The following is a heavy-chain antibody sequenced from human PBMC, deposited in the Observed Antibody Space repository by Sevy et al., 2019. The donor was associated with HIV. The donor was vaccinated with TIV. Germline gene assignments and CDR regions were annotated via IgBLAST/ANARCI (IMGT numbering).Heavy chain of an antibody. CDR1: GFTFSSYA. V-gene: IGHV3-30-3*01. Sequence: GGSLRLSCAASGFTFSSYAMHWVRQAPGKGLEAVAVISYDANAKFYADSVKGRFTISRDNSKNTLDLQMNSLRDEETPVYYCARERGGETRNGSPLDYWGQGTLITVSS. CDR2: ISYDANAK. CDR3: ARERGGETRNGSPLDY. D-gene: IGHD3-16*01. J-gene: IGHJ4*02.